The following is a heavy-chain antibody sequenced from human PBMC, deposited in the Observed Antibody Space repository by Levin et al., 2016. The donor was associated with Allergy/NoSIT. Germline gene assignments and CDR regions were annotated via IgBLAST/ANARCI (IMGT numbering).Heavy chain of an antibody. D-gene: IGHD6-13*01. CDR3: TKDGIAAAGAPNFDY. CDR2: LNPASGGT. J-gene: IGHJ4*02. V-gene: IGHV1-2*02. CDR1: GYTFTGYY. Sequence: ASVKVSCKASGYTFTGYYIHWVRQAPGQGLEWMGWLNPASGGTDYAQKFQGRVTMTRDTSINTAYLELSRLRSDDTAMYYCTKDGIAAAGAPNFDYWGQGTLVTVSS.